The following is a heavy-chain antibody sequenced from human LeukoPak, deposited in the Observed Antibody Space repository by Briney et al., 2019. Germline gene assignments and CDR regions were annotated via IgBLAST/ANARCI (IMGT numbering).Heavy chain of an antibody. Sequence: ASVKVSCKASGYTFTSYYMHWVRQAPGQGLEWMGGFDPEDGETIYAQKFQGRVTMTEDTSTDTAYMEPSSLRSEDTAVYYCATWATMVRGVIRGGVDYWGQGTLVTVSS. CDR2: FDPEDGET. V-gene: IGHV1-24*01. CDR3: ATWATMVRGVIRGGVDY. D-gene: IGHD3-10*01. CDR1: GYTFTSYY. J-gene: IGHJ4*02.